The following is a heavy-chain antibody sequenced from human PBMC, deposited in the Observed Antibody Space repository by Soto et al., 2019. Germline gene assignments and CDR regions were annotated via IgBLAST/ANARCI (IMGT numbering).Heavy chain of an antibody. Sequence: EVQLVETGGGLVQPGGSLRLSCAASGFTFRSHWMSCVRQAPGKGLEWVANIRQDGNEEQYLDSVKGRFTLSRDNAKNLLYLQMNGLRVEDTAVYYCAKAEGYSFDIRGQGTMVTVSS. CDR3: AKAEGYSFDI. CDR1: GFTFRSHW. J-gene: IGHJ3*02. CDR2: IRQDGNEE. V-gene: IGHV3-7*01. D-gene: IGHD1-1*01.